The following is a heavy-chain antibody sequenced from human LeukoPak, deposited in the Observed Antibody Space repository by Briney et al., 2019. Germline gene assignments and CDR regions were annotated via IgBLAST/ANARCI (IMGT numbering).Heavy chain of an antibody. V-gene: IGHV3-21*01. CDR2: ISSSSSYM. CDR1: GFTFSSYS. Sequence: GGSLRLSCAASGFTFSSYSMNWVRQAPGKGLEWVSSISSSSSYMYYADSVEGRFTISRDNAKNSLYLQMNSLRAEDTAVYYCARETYGDYGWYFDLWGRGTLVTVSS. J-gene: IGHJ2*01. D-gene: IGHD4-17*01. CDR3: ARETYGDYGWYFDL.